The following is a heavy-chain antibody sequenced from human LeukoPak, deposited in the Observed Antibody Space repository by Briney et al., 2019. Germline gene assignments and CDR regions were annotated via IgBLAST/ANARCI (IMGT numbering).Heavy chain of an antibody. J-gene: IGHJ4*02. Sequence: GGSLRLSCAASGFTFSSYSMNWVRQAPGKGLEWVSYISSSSSTIYYADSVKGRFTISRDNAKNSLYLQMNSLRAEDTAVYYCTTEDFSGSYFIDYWGQGTLVTVSS. CDR1: GFTFSSYS. V-gene: IGHV3-48*01. D-gene: IGHD1-26*01. CDR2: ISSSSSTI. CDR3: TTEDFSGSYFIDY.